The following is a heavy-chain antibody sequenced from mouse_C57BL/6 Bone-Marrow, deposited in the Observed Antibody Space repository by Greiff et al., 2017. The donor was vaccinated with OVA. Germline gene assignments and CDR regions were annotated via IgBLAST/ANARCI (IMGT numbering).Heavy chain of an antibody. D-gene: IGHD1-1*01. CDR1: GYTFTSYW. J-gene: IGHJ3*01. CDR3: ARWYGSAPAWFAY. Sequence: QVQLQQPGAELVKPGASVKMSCKASGYTFTSYWITWVKQRPGQGLEWIGDIYPGSGSTNYNEKFKSKATLTVDTSSSTAYMQLSSLTSEDSAVYYCARWYGSAPAWFAYWGQGTLVTVSA. V-gene: IGHV1-55*01. CDR2: IYPGSGST.